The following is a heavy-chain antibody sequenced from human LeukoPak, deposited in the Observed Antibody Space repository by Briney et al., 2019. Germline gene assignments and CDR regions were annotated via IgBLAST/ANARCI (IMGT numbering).Heavy chain of an antibody. CDR1: GGSFSGYY. Sequence: SETLSLTCAVYGGSFSGYYWSWIRQPPGKGLEWIREINHSGSTNYNPSLKSRVTISVDTSKNQFSLKLSSVTAADTAVYYCARGPPHYYWGQGTLVTVSS. V-gene: IGHV4-34*01. J-gene: IGHJ4*02. D-gene: IGHD3-3*02. CDR2: INHSGST. CDR3: ARGPPHYY.